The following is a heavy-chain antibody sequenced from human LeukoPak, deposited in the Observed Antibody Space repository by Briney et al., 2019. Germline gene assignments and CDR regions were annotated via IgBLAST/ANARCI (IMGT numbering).Heavy chain of an antibody. D-gene: IGHD3-16*01. CDR3: AKVWGVSYYYYYMDV. CDR2: ISGSGGST. CDR1: GFTFSSYA. V-gene: IGHV3-23*01. J-gene: IGHJ6*03. Sequence: GGSLRLSCAASGFTFSSYAMSWVRQAPGKGLEWVSAISGSGGSTYYADSVKGRFTISRDNSKNTLYLQMNSLRAEDTAVYYCAKVWGVSYYYYYMDVWGQGTTVTVSS.